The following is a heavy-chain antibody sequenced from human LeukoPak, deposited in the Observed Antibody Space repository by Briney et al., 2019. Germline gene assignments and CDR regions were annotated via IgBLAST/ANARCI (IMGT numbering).Heavy chain of an antibody. Sequence: GGSLRLSCGASGFTFSFYGMTWVRQAPAKGLEWVSGISSGGTTYYADSVRGRFTISRDNSKNMLYLQMNSLRAEDTALYYCAKDRTGHVPYYFDFWGQGTLVSVSS. CDR2: ISSGGTT. CDR1: GFTFSFYG. D-gene: IGHD1-14*01. V-gene: IGHV3-23*01. CDR3: AKDRTGHVPYYFDF. J-gene: IGHJ4*02.